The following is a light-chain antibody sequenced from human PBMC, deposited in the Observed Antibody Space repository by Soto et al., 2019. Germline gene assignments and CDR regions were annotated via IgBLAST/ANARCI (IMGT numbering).Light chain of an antibody. CDR2: DVS. J-gene: IGLJ2*01. V-gene: IGLV2-11*01. CDR1: SSDFGGYNY. Sequence: QSALTQPRSVAGSPGQSVTISCTGTSSDFGGYNYVTWYQQHPGKAPKLMIYDVSKRPSRVPDRFSGSKSGITASLTISGLKAEDEADYAFCSYGDSYTVVFGAGTK. CDR3: CSYGDSYTVV.